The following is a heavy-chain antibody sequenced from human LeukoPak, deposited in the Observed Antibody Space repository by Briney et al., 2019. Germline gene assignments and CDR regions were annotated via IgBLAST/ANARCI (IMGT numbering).Heavy chain of an antibody. J-gene: IGHJ6*02. D-gene: IGHD3-10*01. V-gene: IGHV3-73*01. CDR1: GFTFSDSN. CDR3: TRHKEGRGFYYGSGSSPGMDV. CDR2: IRSKANIYAT. Sequence: GGSLRLSCAASGFTFSDSNIHWVRQASGKGLEWVGRIRSKANIYATAYGTSVKGRFMISRDDSKNTAYLQMNSLKTEDTAVYFCTRHKEGRGFYYGSGSSPGMDVWGQGTTVTVSS.